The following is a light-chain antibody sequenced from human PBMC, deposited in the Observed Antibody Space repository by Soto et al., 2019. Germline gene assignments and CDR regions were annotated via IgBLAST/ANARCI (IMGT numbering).Light chain of an antibody. CDR3: AAWDDSLNGCV. CDR1: SSNIGTYS. CDR2: SDN. V-gene: IGLV1-44*01. Sequence: QSVMTRPPSESMTPGQWVTRFCSGSSSNIGTYSVSCYQQFPCTAPRLLIYSDNQRPSGVTDLFPASKSGASASLAISGLQSEDEADFYCAAWDDSLNGCVFGTGTKVTVL. J-gene: IGLJ1*01.